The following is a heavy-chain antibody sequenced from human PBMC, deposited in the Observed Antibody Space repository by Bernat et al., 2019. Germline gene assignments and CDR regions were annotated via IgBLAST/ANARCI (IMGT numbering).Heavy chain of an antibody. D-gene: IGHD2-8*01. CDR3: ARRNGGYYYYYGMDV. J-gene: IGHJ6*02. CDR2: INHSGST. V-gene: IGHV4-34*01. CDR1: GGSFSGYY. Sequence: QVQLQQWGAGLLKPSETLSLTCAVYGGSFSGYYWSWIRQPPGKGLEWIGEINHSGSTNYNPSLKSRVTISVDTSKNQFSLKLSSVTAADSAVYYCARRNGGYYYYYGMDVWGQGTTVTVS.